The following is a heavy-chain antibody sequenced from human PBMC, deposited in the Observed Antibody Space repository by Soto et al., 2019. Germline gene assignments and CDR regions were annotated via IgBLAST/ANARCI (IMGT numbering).Heavy chain of an antibody. V-gene: IGHV1-46*01. J-gene: IGHJ6*02. D-gene: IGHD3-16*01. Sequence: GASVKVSCKASGYTLTNYYIYWVRQAPGQGLEWMGIINPSGGTTGYTPKFQGRLTMTRETSTNTVYMELSSLTSEDTAVYYCARDLHGGVGGGTYNYYYGMDVWGQGTTVTVS. CDR2: INPSGGTT. CDR1: GYTLTNYY. CDR3: ARDLHGGVGGGTYNYYYGMDV.